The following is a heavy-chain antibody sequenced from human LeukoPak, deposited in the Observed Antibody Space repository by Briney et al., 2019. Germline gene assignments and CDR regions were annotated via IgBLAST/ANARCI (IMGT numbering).Heavy chain of an antibody. D-gene: IGHD3-3*01. V-gene: IGHV4-34*01. CDR3: ARNRLRFLEWLSEGMDV. CDR2: INHSGST. CDR1: GGSFSGYY. J-gene: IGHJ6*02. Sequence: SETLSLTCAVYGGSFSGYYWSWIRQPPGKGLEGIGEINHSGSTNYNPSLKSRVTISVDTSKNQFSLKLSSVTAADTAVYYCARNRLRFLEWLSEGMDVWGQGTTVTVSS.